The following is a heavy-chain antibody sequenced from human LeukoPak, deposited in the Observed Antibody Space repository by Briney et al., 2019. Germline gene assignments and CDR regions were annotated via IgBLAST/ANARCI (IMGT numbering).Heavy chain of an antibody. J-gene: IGHJ4*02. CDR1: GYTFTGYY. V-gene: IGHV1-2*06. D-gene: IGHD3-10*01. CDR3: ARTVVRGVYDY. CDR2: INPNSGGT. Sequence: ASVKASCKASGYTFTGYYMHWVRQAPGQGLEWMGRINPNSGGTDYAQKFQGRVTMTRDTSISTAYMELSRLRSDDTAVYYCARTVVRGVYDYWGQGTLVTVSS.